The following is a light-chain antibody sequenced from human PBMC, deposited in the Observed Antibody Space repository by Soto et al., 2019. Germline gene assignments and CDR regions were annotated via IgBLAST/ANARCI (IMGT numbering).Light chain of an antibody. V-gene: IGKV3-20*01. J-gene: IGKJ1*01. CDR1: QRLSSNY. Sequence: EIVWTKSPCTLSLSAGERSTLSCISSQRLSSNYLAWFQQKPGQAPRLLIYGASSRATGIPDRFSGSGSGTDFTLTISRLEPEDFAVYYCEQYGSSPRTFGQGTKVDIK. CDR2: GAS. CDR3: EQYGSSPRT.